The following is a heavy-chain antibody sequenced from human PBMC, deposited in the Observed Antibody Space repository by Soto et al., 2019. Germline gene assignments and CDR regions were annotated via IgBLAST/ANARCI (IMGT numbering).Heavy chain of an antibody. Sequence: QVQLVESGGGVVQPGRSLRLSCAASGFTFSRYAMHWVRQAPGKGLEWVAVISYDGSNKYYADSVKGRFTISRDNSKNTLYLQMNSLRAEDTAVYYCARATDYDYVWGSNRFPGLSFDYWGQGTLVTVSS. V-gene: IGHV3-30-3*01. CDR1: GFTFSRYA. D-gene: IGHD3-16*02. CDR2: ISYDGSNK. J-gene: IGHJ4*02. CDR3: ARATDYDYVWGSNRFPGLSFDY.